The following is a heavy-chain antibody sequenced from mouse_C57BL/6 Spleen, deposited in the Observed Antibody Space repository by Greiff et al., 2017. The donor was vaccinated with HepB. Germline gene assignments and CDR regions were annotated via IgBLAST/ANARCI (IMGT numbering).Heavy chain of an antibody. CDR1: GYTFTSYW. Sequence: QVHVKQSGAELAKPGASVKLSCKASGYTFTSYWMHWVKQRPGQGLEWIGYINPSSGYTKYNQKFKDKATLTADKSSSTAYMQLSSLTYEDSAVYYCARGDWDDYAMDYWGQGTSVTVSS. CDR2: INPSSGYT. V-gene: IGHV1-7*01. D-gene: IGHD4-1*01. CDR3: ARGDWDDYAMDY. J-gene: IGHJ4*01.